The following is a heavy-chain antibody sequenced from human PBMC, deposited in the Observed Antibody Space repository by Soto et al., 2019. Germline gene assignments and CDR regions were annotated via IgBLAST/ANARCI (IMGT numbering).Heavy chain of an antibody. Sequence: QVQLQESGPGLVKPSQTLSLTCTVSGGSISSGGYYWSWIRQHPGKGLEWIGYIYYSGSTYYNPSLKGRVTISVDTSQNQFFLKLRSATAADTALYYYARGDVYSSSWYFDYWGPGTLVTVSS. CDR1: GGSISSGGYY. CDR2: IYYSGST. J-gene: IGHJ4*02. D-gene: IGHD6-13*01. CDR3: ARGDVYSSSWYFDY. V-gene: IGHV4-31*03.